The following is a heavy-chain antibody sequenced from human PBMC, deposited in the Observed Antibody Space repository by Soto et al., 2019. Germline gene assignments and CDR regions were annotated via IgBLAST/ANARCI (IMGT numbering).Heavy chain of an antibody. CDR3: ARGYYDSSGTPDAFDI. D-gene: IGHD3-22*01. J-gene: IGHJ3*02. Sequence: SETLSLTCTVSVGSISSYYWSWIRQPPGKGLEWIGYIYYSGSTNYNPSLKSRVTISVDTSKNQFSLKLSSVTAADTAVYYCARGYYDSSGTPDAFDIWGQGTMVTVSS. CDR2: IYYSGST. CDR1: VGSISSYY. V-gene: IGHV4-59*01.